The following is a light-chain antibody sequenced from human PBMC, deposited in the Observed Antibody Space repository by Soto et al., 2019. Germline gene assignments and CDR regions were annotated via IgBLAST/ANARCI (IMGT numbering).Light chain of an antibody. CDR2: DDS. CDR3: QVWNAISDHVV. CDR1: KIGSKS. V-gene: IGLV3-21*02. Sequence: SSELTQPPSVSVAPGQTARITCGGNKIGSKSVHWYQQKAGQAPVLVVYDDSDRPSGISERLSGSNSGNTATLTLSRVEAGDEADYYCQVWNAISDHVVFGGGTKLTVL. J-gene: IGLJ2*01.